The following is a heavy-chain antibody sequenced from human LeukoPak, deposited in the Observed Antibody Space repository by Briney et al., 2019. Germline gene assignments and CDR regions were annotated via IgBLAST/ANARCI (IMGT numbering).Heavy chain of an antibody. D-gene: IGHD3-22*01. J-gene: IGHJ4*02. V-gene: IGHV3-74*01. CDR2: ISSDGSNT. CDR1: GFTFSTYW. CDR3: VRDWGYDSSGYWQKYFDT. Sequence: PGGSLRLSCAASGFTFSTYWMHWVRQAPGKGLVWVSRISSDGSNTNYADSVKGRFTISRDNAKNTVYLQMNSLRAEDTAVYYCVRDWGYDSSGYWQKYFDTWGQGTLVTVSS.